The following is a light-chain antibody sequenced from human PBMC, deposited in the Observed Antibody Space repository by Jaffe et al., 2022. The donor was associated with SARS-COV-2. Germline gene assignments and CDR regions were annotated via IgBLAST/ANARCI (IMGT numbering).Light chain of an antibody. CDR1: SNDVGGYNY. V-gene: IGLV2-11*01. Sequence: QSALTQPRSVSGSPGQSVTISCTGTSNDVGGYNYVSWYQQHPGKAPKLMIYDVSQRPSGVPDRFSGSKSGNTASLTISGLQAEDEADYYCCSYAGSYTFFVFGAGTKVTVL. CDR2: DVS. J-gene: IGLJ1*01. CDR3: CSYAGSYTFFV.